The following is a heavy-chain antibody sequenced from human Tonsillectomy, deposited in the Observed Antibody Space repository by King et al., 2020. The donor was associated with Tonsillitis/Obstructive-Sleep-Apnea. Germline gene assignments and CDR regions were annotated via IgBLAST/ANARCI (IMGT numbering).Heavy chain of an antibody. CDR3: AREYCSVGSCYRIFDC. CDR2: IRLQGSEK. V-gene: IGHV3-7*04. D-gene: IGHD2-15*01. CDR1: GFTFNTYS. Sequence: VQLVESGGGLVQPGGSLRLSCAASGFTFNTYSMSWVRQAPGKGLEWVANIRLQGSEKYYVASVKGRFTISRDNAKNSLYLQMNSLRAEDTAVYFCAREYCSVGSCYRIFDCWGQGTLVIVSS. J-gene: IGHJ4*02.